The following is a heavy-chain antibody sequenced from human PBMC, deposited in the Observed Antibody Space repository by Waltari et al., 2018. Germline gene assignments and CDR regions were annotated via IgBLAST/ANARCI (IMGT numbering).Heavy chain of an antibody. V-gene: IGHV3-13*04. J-gene: IGHJ4*02. CDR1: GFTFRSYD. Sequence: EVQLVESGGTLVQPGGSLRLSCIASGFTFRSYDMHWVRQMSGKGLEGVAVVGTGGVTHYAESVRGRFTISRDNVKNSLYLQMNSLRVEDTAEYYCVRGAYRGNDFWGQGTRVTVSS. CDR2: VGTGGVT. D-gene: IGHD1-1*01. CDR3: VRGAYRGNDF.